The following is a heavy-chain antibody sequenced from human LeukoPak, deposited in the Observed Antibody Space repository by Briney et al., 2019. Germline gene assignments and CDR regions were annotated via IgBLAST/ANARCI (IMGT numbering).Heavy chain of an antibody. Sequence: GGSLRLSCAASGFTFSDNYMTWVRQAPGKGLEWLSYISGNGGVIQYADSVKGRFTISRDNAKNSLYLQMNSLRAEDTAVYYCARADWDTAMIDYWGQGSLVTVSA. CDR1: GFTFSDNY. CDR2: ISGNGGVI. CDR3: ARADWDTAMIDY. V-gene: IGHV3-11*04. D-gene: IGHD5-18*01. J-gene: IGHJ4*02.